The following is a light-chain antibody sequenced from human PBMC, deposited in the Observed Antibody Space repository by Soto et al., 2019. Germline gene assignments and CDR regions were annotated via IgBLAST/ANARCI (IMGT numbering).Light chain of an antibody. CDR2: KAS. CDR1: QSISTW. Sequence: DIQMTQSPSTLSASVGDRVTITCRASQSISTWLAWYQQKPGKPPKLLIYKASSLESVVPSRFSGAGSGTEFTLTISSLQPDDFATYYCQQYNSYSAYTFGQGTTLEIK. V-gene: IGKV1-5*03. CDR3: QQYNSYSAYT. J-gene: IGKJ2*01.